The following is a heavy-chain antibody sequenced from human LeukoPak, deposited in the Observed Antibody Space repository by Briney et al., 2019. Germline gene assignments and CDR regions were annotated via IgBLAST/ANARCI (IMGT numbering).Heavy chain of an antibody. D-gene: IGHD1-1*01. J-gene: IGHJ4*02. V-gene: IGHV4-38-2*01. Sequence: SETLSLTCAVSGYSIGSGYHWDWIRQPPGKGLEWIGSIYHSGSTYYNPSLKSRVTISVDTSKNQFSLKLSSVTAADTAVYYCARINWNPDYWGQGTLVTVSS. CDR2: IYHSGST. CDR3: ARINWNPDY. CDR1: GYSIGSGYH.